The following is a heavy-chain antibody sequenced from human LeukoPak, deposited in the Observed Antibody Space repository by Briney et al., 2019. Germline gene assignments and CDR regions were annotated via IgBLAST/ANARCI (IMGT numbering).Heavy chain of an antibody. V-gene: IGHV1-69*05. CDR3: AREVYDSSGYHAVEYFQH. J-gene: IGHJ1*01. D-gene: IGHD3-22*01. Sequence: SVKVSCRASGGTFSSYAISWVRQAPGQGLEWMGRIIPIFGTANFAQKFQGRVTITTDESTSTAYMELSSLRSEDTAVYYCAREVYDSSGYHAVEYFQHWGQGTLVTVSS. CDR2: IIPIFGTA. CDR1: GGTFSSYA.